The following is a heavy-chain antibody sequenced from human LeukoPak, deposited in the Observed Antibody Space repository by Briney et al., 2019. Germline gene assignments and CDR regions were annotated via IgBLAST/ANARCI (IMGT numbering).Heavy chain of an antibody. Sequence: SETLSLTCAVYGGSFSGYYWSWIRQPPGKGLEWIGEINHSGSTNYNPSLKSRITIPVDTSKNQFSLKLSSVTAADTAVYYCARGRRRLRYFDWLLGNWFDPWGQGTLVTVSS. CDR2: INHSGST. J-gene: IGHJ5*02. CDR3: ARGRRRLRYFDWLLGNWFDP. CDR1: GGSFSGYY. D-gene: IGHD3-9*01. V-gene: IGHV4-34*01.